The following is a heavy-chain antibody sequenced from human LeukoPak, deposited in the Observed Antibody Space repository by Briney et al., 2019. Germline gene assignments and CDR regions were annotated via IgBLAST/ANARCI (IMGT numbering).Heavy chain of an antibody. CDR1: GYTFTSYD. V-gene: IGHV1-8*03. D-gene: IGHD2-2*01. CDR3: ARGRECCSSSSGYCEYYYYYMDV. CDR2: MNPNSGNT. Sequence: ASVKVSCKASGYTFTSYDINWVRQATGQGLEWMGWMNPNSGNTGYAQKFQGRVTITRNTSISTAYMELTSLRSEDTAVYYCARGRECCSSSSGYCEYYYYYMDVWGKGTTVTVSS. J-gene: IGHJ6*03.